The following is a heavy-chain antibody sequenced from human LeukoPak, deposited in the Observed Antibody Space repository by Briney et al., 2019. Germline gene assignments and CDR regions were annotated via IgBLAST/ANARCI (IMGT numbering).Heavy chain of an antibody. CDR1: GFTFDDYA. Sequence: GGSLRLSCEASGFTFDDYAMHRVRQAPGKGLEWDCLISGDGGSTYYADSVKGRFTISRDNSKNSLYLQMNSLRTEDTALYYCAKSPVYYYDSSGYLLYYFDYWGQGTLVTVSS. V-gene: IGHV3-43*02. CDR2: ISGDGGST. CDR3: AKSPVYYYDSSGYLLYYFDY. D-gene: IGHD3-22*01. J-gene: IGHJ4*02.